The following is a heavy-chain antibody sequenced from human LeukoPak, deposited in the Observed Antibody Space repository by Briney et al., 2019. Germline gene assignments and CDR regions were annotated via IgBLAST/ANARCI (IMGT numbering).Heavy chain of an antibody. D-gene: IGHD3-3*01. CDR1: GFTFSSYS. CDR2: ISSSSSTI. CDR3: ARGGDYDFWSGYYYLIDCLDY. V-gene: IGHV3-48*01. Sequence: TGGSLRLSCAASGFTFSSYSMNWVRQAPGKGLEWVSYISSSSSTIYYADSVKGRFTISRDNAKNSLYLQMNSLRAEDTAVYYCARGGDYDFWSGYYYLIDCLDYWGQGTLVTVSS. J-gene: IGHJ4*02.